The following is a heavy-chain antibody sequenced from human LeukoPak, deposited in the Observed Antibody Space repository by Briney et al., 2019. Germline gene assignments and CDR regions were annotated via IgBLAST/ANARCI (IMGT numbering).Heavy chain of an antibody. V-gene: IGHV1-2*02. J-gene: IGHJ6*04. CDR1: GYTFTGYY. CDR3: ARGERYIVVVPAAIPMDV. D-gene: IGHD2-2*01. CDR2: INPNSGGT. Sequence: ASVTVSCKASGYTFTGYYMHWVRQAPGQGLEWMGWINPNSGGTNYAQKFQGRVTMTRDTSISTAYMELSRLRSDDTAVYYCARGERYIVVVPAAIPMDVWGKGTTVTVSA.